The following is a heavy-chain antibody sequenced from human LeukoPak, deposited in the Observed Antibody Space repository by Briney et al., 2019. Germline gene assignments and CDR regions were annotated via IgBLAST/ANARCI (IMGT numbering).Heavy chain of an antibody. Sequence: PGGSLRLSCAASGFTLSSYAMSWVRQAPGKGLEWVSAISGSGGSTYYADSVKGRFTISRDNSKNTLYLQMNSLRAEDTAVYYCAKEYYDFWSGYYTGSLYSGFDPWGQGTLVTVSS. V-gene: IGHV3-23*01. J-gene: IGHJ5*02. D-gene: IGHD3-3*01. CDR3: AKEYYDFWSGYYTGSLYSGFDP. CDR1: GFTLSSYA. CDR2: ISGSGGST.